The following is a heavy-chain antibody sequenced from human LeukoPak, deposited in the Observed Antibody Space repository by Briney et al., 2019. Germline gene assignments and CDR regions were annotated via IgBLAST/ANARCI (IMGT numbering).Heavy chain of an antibody. CDR3: AKDLATTAPGGYFDY. V-gene: IGHV3-30*02. Sequence: PWGSLRLSCAASGFTFSSYGMHWVRQAPGKGLEWVAFIRYDGSNKYYADSVKGRFTISRDNSKNTLYLQMNSLRAEDTAVYYCAKDLATTAPGGYFDYWGQGTLVTVSS. CDR2: IRYDGSNK. J-gene: IGHJ4*02. CDR1: GFTFSSYG. D-gene: IGHD4-11*01.